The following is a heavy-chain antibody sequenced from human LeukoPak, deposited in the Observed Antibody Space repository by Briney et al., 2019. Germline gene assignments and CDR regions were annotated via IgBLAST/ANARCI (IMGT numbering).Heavy chain of an antibody. CDR3: ARDLSTEWELTP. J-gene: IGHJ4*02. Sequence: ASVKVSCKASGYTFTGYYMHWVRQAPGQGLEWMGWINPNSGGTNYAQKFQGRVTMTRDTSISTAYMELSRLRSDDTAVYYCARDLSTEWELTPWGQGTLVTVSS. CDR1: GYTFTGYY. D-gene: IGHD1-26*01. CDR2: INPNSGGT. V-gene: IGHV1-2*02.